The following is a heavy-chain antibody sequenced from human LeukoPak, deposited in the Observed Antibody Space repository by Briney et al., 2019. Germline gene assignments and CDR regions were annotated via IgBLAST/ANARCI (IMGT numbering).Heavy chain of an antibody. Sequence: SETLSLTCAVYGGSFSGYYWSWIRQPTGKGLEWIGEINHSGSTNYNPSLKSRVTISVDTSKNQFSLKLSSVTAADTAVYYCARSFRHQLLSYFDNWGQGTLVTVSS. V-gene: IGHV4-34*01. D-gene: IGHD2-2*01. J-gene: IGHJ4*02. CDR2: INHSGST. CDR3: ARSFRHQLLSYFDN. CDR1: GGSFSGYY.